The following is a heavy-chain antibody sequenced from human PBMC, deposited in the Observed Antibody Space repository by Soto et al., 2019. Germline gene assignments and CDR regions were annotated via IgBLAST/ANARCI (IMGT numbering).Heavy chain of an antibody. D-gene: IGHD3-10*01. V-gene: IGHV3-9*02. CDR3: VRDASPGGAEY. CDR1: GFTSDDYG. J-gene: IGHJ4*02. CDR2: LIWNSGRT. Sequence: EVQLVESGGGLVQPGGSLRLSCAGFGFTSDDYGIHWVRQVPGKGLEWVSGLIWNSGRTGYAGSVEGRFTISRGDAKNLLYLRINSLRPEDTALYYCVRDASPGGAEYCGQGTLVTVSS.